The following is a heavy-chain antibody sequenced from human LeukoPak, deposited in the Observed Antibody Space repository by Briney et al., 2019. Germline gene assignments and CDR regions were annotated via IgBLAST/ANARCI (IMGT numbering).Heavy chain of an antibody. CDR2: IHYHGNT. D-gene: IGHD1-1*01. CDR3: ARGIISRTTGTPSDWFDP. Sequence: SETLSLTCTVSGGSMSNYYWTWIRQPPGKGLEWIGYIHYHGNTNYNPSLKSRLTISIDTSKNQFSLKLSPVTAADAAVYYCARGIISRTTGTPSDWFDPWGQGTLVTVSP. CDR1: GGSMSNYY. J-gene: IGHJ5*02. V-gene: IGHV4-59*01.